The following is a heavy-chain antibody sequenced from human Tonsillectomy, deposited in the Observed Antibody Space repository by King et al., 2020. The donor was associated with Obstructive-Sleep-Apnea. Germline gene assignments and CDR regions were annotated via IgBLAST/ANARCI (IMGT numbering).Heavy chain of an antibody. V-gene: IGHV3-30*04. CDR3: ARESLYDSSRFDS. D-gene: IGHD3-22*01. J-gene: IGHJ4*02. CDR1: GFTFSSYA. CDR2: ISYDGSKK. Sequence: VQLVESGGGVVQPGGSLRLSCAASGFTFSSYAMHWVRQAPGKGLEWVAVISYDGSKKYYADSVKGRFTISRDNSKNMLYLQMNSLRAEDTAVYYCARESLYDSSRFDSWGQGTLVTVS.